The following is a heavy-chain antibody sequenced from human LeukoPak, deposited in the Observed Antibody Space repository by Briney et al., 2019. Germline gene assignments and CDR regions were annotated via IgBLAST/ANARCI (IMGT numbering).Heavy chain of an antibody. J-gene: IGHJ4*02. Sequence: PGGSLRLSCAASGFTFSSYSMNWVRQAPGKGLEWVSSISSSSSYIYYADSVKGRFTISRDNAKNSLYLQMNSLRAEDTAVYYCARMFMVLRKFDYWGQGTLVTVSS. CDR1: GFTFSSYS. V-gene: IGHV3-21*01. D-gene: IGHD3-10*01. CDR3: ARMFMVLRKFDY. CDR2: ISSSSSYI.